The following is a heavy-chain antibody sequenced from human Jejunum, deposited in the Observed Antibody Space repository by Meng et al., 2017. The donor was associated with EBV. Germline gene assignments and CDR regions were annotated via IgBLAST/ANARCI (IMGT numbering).Heavy chain of an antibody. CDR1: GYTFTRYG. J-gene: IGHJ4*01. CDR3: ARDSSGYNANDKVSDY. V-gene: IGHV1-18*01. D-gene: IGHD5-12*01. CDR2: ITVYNGNT. Sequence: HVQLVQSGVEVKKPGASVKVSWKTSGYTFTRYGISGVRQAPGHGPEWMGWITVYNGNTNYAPRLQGRVTMTTDLSTSTAYMELRSLRSDDTAVYYCARDSSGYNANDKVSDYWGQGTLVTVSS.